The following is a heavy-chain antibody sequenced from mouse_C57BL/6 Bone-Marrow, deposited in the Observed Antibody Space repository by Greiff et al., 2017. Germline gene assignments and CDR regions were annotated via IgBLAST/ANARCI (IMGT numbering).Heavy chain of an antibody. CDR3: ARDLLWGYYAMDY. Sequence: QVQLQQSGPGLVAPSQSLSITCTVSGFSLTSYAISWVRQPPGKGLEWLGVIWTGGGTNYNSALKSRLSISKDNSKSQVFLKMNSLQTEDTARYYCARDLLWGYYAMDYWGQGTSVTVSS. V-gene: IGHV2-9-1*01. J-gene: IGHJ4*01. D-gene: IGHD2-1*01. CDR1: GFSLTSYA. CDR2: IWTGGGT.